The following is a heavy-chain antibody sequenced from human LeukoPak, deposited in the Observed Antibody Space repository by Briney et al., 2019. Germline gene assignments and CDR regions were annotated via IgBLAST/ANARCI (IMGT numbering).Heavy chain of an antibody. Sequence: GRSLRLSCAASGFTFSSYAMHWVRQAPGKGLEWVAVISYDGSNKYYADSVKGRFTISRDNSKYTLYLQMNSLRAEDTAVYYCARDREYCGGDCYSPPAYWGQGTLVTVSS. V-gene: IGHV3-30-3*01. CDR3: ARDREYCGGDCYSPPAY. D-gene: IGHD2-21*02. CDR1: GFTFSSYA. CDR2: ISYDGSNK. J-gene: IGHJ4*02.